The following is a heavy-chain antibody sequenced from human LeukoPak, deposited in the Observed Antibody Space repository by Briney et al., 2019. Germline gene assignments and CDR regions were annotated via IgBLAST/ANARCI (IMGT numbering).Heavy chain of an antibody. CDR1: GFTFGDYA. V-gene: IGHV3-48*04. CDR2: IVSFSSPV. D-gene: IGHD1/OR15-1a*01. J-gene: IGHJ4*01. Sequence: GGSLRLSCAASGFTFGDYAMIWVRQTPGKGLEWLSYIVSFSSPVYYADSVKGRFTISRDNAKNSLYLQMNSLRAEDTAMYYCARFLNNYTYADYWGQEPWSPSPQ. CDR3: ARFLNNYTYADY.